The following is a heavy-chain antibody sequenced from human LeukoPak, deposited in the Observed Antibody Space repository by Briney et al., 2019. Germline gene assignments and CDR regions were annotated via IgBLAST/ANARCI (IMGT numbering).Heavy chain of an antibody. CDR2: ISHDGSNK. CDR3: TTGGNVLVSDTRAFDI. J-gene: IGHJ3*02. V-gene: IGHV3-30*03. Sequence: PGGSLRLSCAASGFPFSNYGMHWVRQAPGKGPAWVAVISHDGSNKHYEDSVKGRFTISRDNSKNTLYLQMNSLKTEDTAVYYCTTGGNVLVSDTRAFDIWGQGTMVTVSS. CDR1: GFPFSNYG. D-gene: IGHD2-15*01.